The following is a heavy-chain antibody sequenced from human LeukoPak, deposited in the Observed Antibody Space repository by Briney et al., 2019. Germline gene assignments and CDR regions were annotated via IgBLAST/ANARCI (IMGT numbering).Heavy chain of an antibody. V-gene: IGHV3-7*01. CDR1: GFTFSSYW. Sequence: GGSLRLSCAASGFTFSSYWMSWVRQAPGKGLEWVANIKQDGSENYYVDSVKGRFTISRDNAKNSMYLQMNSLRAEDTAVYYCARPADVLRFLEWLPIDYWGQGTLVTVSS. D-gene: IGHD3-3*01. J-gene: IGHJ4*02. CDR3: ARPADVLRFLEWLPIDY. CDR2: IKQDGSEN.